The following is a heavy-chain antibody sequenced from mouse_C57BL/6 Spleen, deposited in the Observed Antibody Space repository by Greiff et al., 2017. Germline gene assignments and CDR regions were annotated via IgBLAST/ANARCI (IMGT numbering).Heavy chain of an antibody. Sequence: EVKLVESGGGLVQPGGSMKLSCVASGFTFSNYWMNRVRQSPEKGLEWVAQIRLKSDNYATHYAESVKGRFTISRDDSKSSVYLQMNNLRAEDTGSYYCTRVVYWYFDVWGTGTTVTVSS. CDR2: IRLKSDNYAT. J-gene: IGHJ1*03. V-gene: IGHV6-3*01. CDR1: GFTFSNYW. D-gene: IGHD1-1*01. CDR3: TRVVYWYFDV.